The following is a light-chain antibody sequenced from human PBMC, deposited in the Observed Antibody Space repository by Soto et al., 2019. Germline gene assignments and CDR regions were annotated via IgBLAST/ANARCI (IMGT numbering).Light chain of an antibody. J-gene: IGKJ5*01. V-gene: IGKV3-11*01. CDR1: QSVSSY. Sequence: EIVWTQSPATLSLSPGERATLSCRASQSVSSYLAWYQQKPAQAPRLLIYDASNRATGIPARFSGSGSGTDFTLTISSLEPEDFAVYYCQQRSNWPPITFGQGTRLEIK. CDR3: QQRSNWPPIT. CDR2: DAS.